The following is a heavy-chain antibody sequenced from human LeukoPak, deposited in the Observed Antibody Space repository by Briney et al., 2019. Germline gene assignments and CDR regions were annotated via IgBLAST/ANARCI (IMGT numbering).Heavy chain of an antibody. CDR1: GGSFSGYY. Sequence: SETLSLTCAVYGGSFSGYYWSWIRQPPGKGLEWIGEINRSGGTNYNPSLKSRVSMSLDTSKKQCSLKLSSVTAADTAVYYCARGEGPTGYYMDVWGKGTTVTVSS. V-gene: IGHV4-34*01. CDR3: ARGEGPTGYYMDV. D-gene: IGHD4-17*01. J-gene: IGHJ6*03. CDR2: INRSGGT.